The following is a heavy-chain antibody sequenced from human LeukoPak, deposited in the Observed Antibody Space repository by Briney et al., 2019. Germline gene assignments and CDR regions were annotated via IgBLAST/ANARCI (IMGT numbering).Heavy chain of an antibody. CDR1: GGSISSHY. D-gene: IGHD3-22*01. CDR3: ARVYYYDSSGYYDRVFDY. Sequence: SETLSLTCTVSGGSISSHYWSWIRQPPGKGLEWIGYIYYSGSTNYNPSLKSRVTISVDTSKNQFSLKLSSVTAADTAVYYCARVYYYDSSGYYDRVFDYWGQGVLVTVSS. J-gene: IGHJ4*02. CDR2: IYYSGST. V-gene: IGHV4-59*11.